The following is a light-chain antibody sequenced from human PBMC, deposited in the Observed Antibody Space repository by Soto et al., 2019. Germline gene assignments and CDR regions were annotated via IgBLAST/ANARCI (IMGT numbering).Light chain of an antibody. V-gene: IGKV3-15*01. CDR3: HPYNSWPPIP. Sequence: TQSLGTLCLTQKERATLSCRASQSVSSYLAWYQQKPGQAPRLLIYGASTRATGIPDRFSGSGSGTEFTLTISCLQSVDFAVYYCHPYNSWPPIPFGEGTRLEIK. J-gene: IGKJ5*01. CDR2: GAS. CDR1: QSVSSY.